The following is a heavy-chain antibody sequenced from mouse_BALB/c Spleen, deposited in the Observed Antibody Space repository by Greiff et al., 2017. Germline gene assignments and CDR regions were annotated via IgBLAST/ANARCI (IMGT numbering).Heavy chain of an antibody. CDR1: GYSFTSYW. J-gene: IGHJ2*01. CDR2: IDPSDSET. CDR3: ARKDYDGYYGY. V-gene: IGHV1S126*01. D-gene: IGHD2-3*01. Sequence: QVQLKQSGPQLVRPGASVKISCKASGYSFTSYWMHWVKQRPGQGLEWIGMIDPSDSETRLNQKFKDKATLTVDKSSSTAYMQLSSPTSEDSAVYYCARKDYDGYYGYWGQGTTLTVSS.